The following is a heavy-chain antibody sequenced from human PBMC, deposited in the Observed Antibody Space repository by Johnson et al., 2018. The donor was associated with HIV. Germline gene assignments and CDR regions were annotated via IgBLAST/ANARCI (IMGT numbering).Heavy chain of an antibody. D-gene: IGHD3-10*01. CDR1: RITFSRYW. V-gene: IGHV3-7*01. Sequence: MLLVESGGGLVQPGGSLRLSCAASRITFSRYWMTWVRQAPGKGLEWVANIKQDGSEKYYVDSVKGRLTISRDNAKNSLYLQVNSLRAEDTAVYYCARASYYYGSADIWGQGTMVTVSS. CDR3: ARASYYYGSADI. J-gene: IGHJ3*02. CDR2: IKQDGSEK.